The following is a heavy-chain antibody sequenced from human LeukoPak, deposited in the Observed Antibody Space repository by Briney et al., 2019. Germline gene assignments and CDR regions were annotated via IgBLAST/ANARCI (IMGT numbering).Heavy chain of an antibody. J-gene: IGHJ4*02. CDR2: INSNGDEI. CDR1: GFTFSTYA. V-gene: IGHV3-23*01. CDR3: ANWIGSSSRDY. D-gene: IGHD6-6*01. Sequence: GGSLRLSCAASGFTFSTYAMTWVRQAPGKGLEWVSGINSNGDEIYYADYVRGRFTISKDNSNNALYLQMGSLRAEDTAVYYCANWIGSSSRDYWGQGTLVTVSS.